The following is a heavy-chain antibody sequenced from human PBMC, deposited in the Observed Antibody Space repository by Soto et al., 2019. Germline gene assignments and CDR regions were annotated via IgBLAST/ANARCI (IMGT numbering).Heavy chain of an antibody. J-gene: IGHJ6*02. CDR1: GYTFTGYY. Sequence: ASVKVSCKASGYTFTGYYMHWVRQAPGQGLEWMGWINPNSGGTNYAQKFQGWVTMTRDTSISTAYMELSRLRSDDTAVYYCAREVATSHYYYYYYYGMDVWGQGTTVTVSS. CDR3: AREVATSHYYYYYYYGMDV. V-gene: IGHV1-2*04. CDR2: INPNSGGT. D-gene: IGHD5-12*01.